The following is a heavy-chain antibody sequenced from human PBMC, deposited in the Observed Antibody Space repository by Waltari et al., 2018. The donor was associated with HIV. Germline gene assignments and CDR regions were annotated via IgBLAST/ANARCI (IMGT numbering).Heavy chain of an antibody. CDR1: DYTFTELT. D-gene: IGHD3-10*01. Sequence: QVQLVQSGAEVKKPGASVKFSCNVSDYTFTELTIQGVRQAPGKGLEWMGSFETKHGETIYAEEFQGRVSKNGDTSANTASMELRSLRSGDTAVYYCATDAGDLRFGAFDVWGQGTVVTVSS. J-gene: IGHJ3*01. CDR2: FETKHGET. CDR3: ATDAGDLRFGAFDV. V-gene: IGHV1-24*01.